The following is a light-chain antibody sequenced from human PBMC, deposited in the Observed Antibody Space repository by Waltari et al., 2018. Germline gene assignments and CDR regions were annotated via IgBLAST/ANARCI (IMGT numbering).Light chain of an antibody. J-gene: IGKJ3*01. CDR2: WAS. Sequence: DIVMTQSPDSLAVSLGERATINCKSSMIVLFSSNNKNYLAWYLQKPGQPPKLLIYWASTRESGVPDRFSGSGSGTDFTLTISSLQAEDVSVYYCQQYYSTPFTFGPGTKVDIK. V-gene: IGKV4-1*01. CDR3: QQYYSTPFT. CDR1: MIVLFSSNNKNY.